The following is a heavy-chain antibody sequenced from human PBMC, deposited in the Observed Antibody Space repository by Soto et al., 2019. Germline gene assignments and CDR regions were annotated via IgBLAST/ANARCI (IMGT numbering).Heavy chain of an antibody. V-gene: IGHV3-33*01. CDR2: VWFDGSIQ. D-gene: IGHD1-7*01. Sequence: PGGSLRLSCVASGFTFSDYGIHWVCQAPDKGLEWVAVVWFDGSIQYYGDSVKGRFTISRDNSNNTVDLQMNNLRAEDTAVYYCARVDFGGNSYYFDYWGQGTPVTVSS. J-gene: IGHJ4*02. CDR1: GFTFSDYG. CDR3: ARVDFGGNSYYFDY.